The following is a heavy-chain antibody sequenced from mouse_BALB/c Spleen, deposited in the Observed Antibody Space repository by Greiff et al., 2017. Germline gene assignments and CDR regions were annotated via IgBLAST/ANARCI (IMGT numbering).Heavy chain of an antibody. D-gene: IGHD2-12*01. J-gene: IGHJ3*01. Sequence: EVKLVESGGGLVKPGGSLKLSCAASGFAFSSYDMSWVRQTPEKRLEWVAYISSGGGSTYYPDTVKGRFTISRDNAKNTLYLQMSSLKSEDTAMYYCARHGASYDAWFAYWGQGTLVTVSA. CDR3: ARHGASYDAWFAY. CDR1: GFAFSSYD. V-gene: IGHV5-12-1*01. CDR2: ISSGGGST.